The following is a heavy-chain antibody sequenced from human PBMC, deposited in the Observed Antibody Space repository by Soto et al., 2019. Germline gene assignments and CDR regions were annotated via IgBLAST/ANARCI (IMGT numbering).Heavy chain of an antibody. D-gene: IGHD4-17*01. Sequence: QVQLQESGPGLVKPSQTLSLTCTVSGGSISSGEHYWSWIRQLPGKGLEWIGNIYYSGSNYYNPSLKSRVTISVDTSKKQFSLNLSSVTAADTAIYYCARDRYGVPRGDYFDSWGQGILVTVSS. CDR2: IYYSGSN. CDR1: GGSISSGEHY. J-gene: IGHJ4*02. CDR3: ARDRYGVPRGDYFDS. V-gene: IGHV4-31*03.